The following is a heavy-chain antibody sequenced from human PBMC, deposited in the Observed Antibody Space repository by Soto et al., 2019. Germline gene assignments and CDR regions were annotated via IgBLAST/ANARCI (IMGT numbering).Heavy chain of an antibody. CDR2: IYYSWST. Sequence: QLQLQESGPGLVKPSETLSLTCTVSGGSISSSSYYWGWIRQPPGKGLEWIGSIYYSWSTYYNPSLKSRVTISVDTSKNQFSLKLSSVTAADTAVYYCIVAATLDAFDIWGQGTMVTVSS. D-gene: IGHD2-15*01. V-gene: IGHV4-39*01. J-gene: IGHJ3*02. CDR3: IVAATLDAFDI. CDR1: GGSISSSSYY.